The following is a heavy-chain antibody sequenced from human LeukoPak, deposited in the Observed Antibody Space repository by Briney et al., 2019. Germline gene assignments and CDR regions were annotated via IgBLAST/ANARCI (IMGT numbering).Heavy chain of an antibody. D-gene: IGHD3-3*01. CDR1: GYTFTSYA. CDR3: ARDGMYYDFWSGLNWFDP. Sequence: ASVKVSCKASGYTFTSYAMHWVRQAPGQRLEWMGWINAGNGNTKYSQKFQGRVTITRDTSASTAYMELSSLRSEDTAVYYCARDGMYYDFWSGLNWFDPWGQGTLVTVSS. CDR2: INAGNGNT. J-gene: IGHJ5*02. V-gene: IGHV1-3*01.